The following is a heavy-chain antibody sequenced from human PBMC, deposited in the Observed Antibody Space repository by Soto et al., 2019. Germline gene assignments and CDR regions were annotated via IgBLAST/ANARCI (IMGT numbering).Heavy chain of an antibody. D-gene: IGHD6-13*01. CDR2: IYYSGIT. CDR3: ATTAPYRSPDY. J-gene: IGHJ4*02. V-gene: IGHV4-39*01. CDR1: GGSISSSPYY. Sequence: QLQLQESGPGLVKPSETLSLTCTVSGGSISSSPYYWGWIRQPPGKGLEWSGRIYYSGITYYNPSRGRRVAIAVETAENHVSLKVRSVTAAETAVYYCATTAPYRSPDYWGQGTLVPVS.